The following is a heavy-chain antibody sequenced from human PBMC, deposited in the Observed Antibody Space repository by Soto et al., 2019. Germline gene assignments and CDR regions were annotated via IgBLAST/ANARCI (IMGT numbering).Heavy chain of an antibody. CDR3: ATEYYCSGGACYDVLDP. CDR2: TYYRSKWYS. Sequence: SQTLSLTCAISGDSVSSNSAAWNWIRQSPSRGLEWLGRTYYRSKWYSEYAVSVRSRIIINTDTSKNHFSLQLNSVTPEDTAVYYCATEYYCSGGACYDVLDPWGQGTLVTVSS. V-gene: IGHV6-1*01. J-gene: IGHJ5*02. D-gene: IGHD2-15*01. CDR1: GDSVSSNSAA.